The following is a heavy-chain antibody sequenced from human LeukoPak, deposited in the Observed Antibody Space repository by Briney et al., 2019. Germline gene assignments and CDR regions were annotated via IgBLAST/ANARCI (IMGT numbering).Heavy chain of an antibody. Sequence: SETLSLTCAVYGGSFSGYYWSWIRQPPGKGLEWIGEINHSGSTNYNPSLKSRVTISVDTSKNQFSLKLSSVTAADTAVYYCASSTYYYDSSGRNRYYFDYWGQGTLVTVSS. CDR3: ASSTYYYDSSGRNRYYFDY. V-gene: IGHV4-34*01. CDR1: GGSFSGYY. CDR2: INHSGST. J-gene: IGHJ4*02. D-gene: IGHD3-22*01.